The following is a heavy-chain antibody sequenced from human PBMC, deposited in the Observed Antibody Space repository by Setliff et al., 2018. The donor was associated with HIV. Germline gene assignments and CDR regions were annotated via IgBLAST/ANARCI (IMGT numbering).Heavy chain of an antibody. Sequence: PGESLKISCRGSGYSFSSYWIAWVRQMPGKGLEWMGLIYPGDSDTKYSPSFQGQVTISVDKSINTAYLQWNSLKASDTGMYYCARREAGNLDWYFDLWGRGAQVTVS. V-gene: IGHV5-51*01. CDR3: ARREAGNLDWYFDL. CDR2: IYPGDSDT. CDR1: GYSFSSYW. D-gene: IGHD1-1*01. J-gene: IGHJ2*01.